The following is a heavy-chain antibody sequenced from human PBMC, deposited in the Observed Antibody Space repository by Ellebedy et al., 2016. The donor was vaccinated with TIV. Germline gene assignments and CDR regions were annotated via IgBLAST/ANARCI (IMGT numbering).Heavy chain of an antibody. CDR3: ARAPQTYSRDFDY. CDR1: GYTFTGYY. Sequence: ASVKVSCKASGYTFTGYYMHWVRQPPGQGLEWMGWINPNSGGTNYAQKFQGRVTMTRDTSISTAYMELSRLRSEDTAVYYCARAPQTYSRDFDYWGQGTLVTVSS. V-gene: IGHV1-2*02. D-gene: IGHD6-13*01. J-gene: IGHJ4*02. CDR2: INPNSGGT.